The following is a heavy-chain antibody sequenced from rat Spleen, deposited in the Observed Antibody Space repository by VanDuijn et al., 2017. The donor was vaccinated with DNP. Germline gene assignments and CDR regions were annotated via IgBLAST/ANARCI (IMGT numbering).Heavy chain of an antibody. J-gene: IGHJ2*01. D-gene: IGHD1-3*01. CDR1: GFSLTSYN. CDR2: IWTGGST. V-gene: IGHV2-30*01. Sequence: QVQLKESGPGLVQPSQTLSLTCTVSGFSLTSYNVHWVRQPTGKGLEWMGIIWTGGSTDYNSALKSRLSISRDTSKSQVFLKMNSLQTEDRATYYGARGPLTTVAPDYWGQGVMVTVSS. CDR3: ARGPLTTVAPDY.